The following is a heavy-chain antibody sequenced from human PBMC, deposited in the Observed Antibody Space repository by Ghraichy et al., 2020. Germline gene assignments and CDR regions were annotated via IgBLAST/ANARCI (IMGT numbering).Heavy chain of an antibody. Sequence: SVKVSCKASGYTFTNYYIAWVRQAPGQGPEWMGIINVSSGKTNYAQKFQGRVTMTRDTSTSTVYMELNSLRSDDTAVFYCARAEVVDYYDYWGQGSQVTVSS. V-gene: IGHV1-46*01. CDR1: GYTFTNYY. J-gene: IGHJ4*02. CDR3: ARAEVVDYYDY. CDR2: INVSSGKT.